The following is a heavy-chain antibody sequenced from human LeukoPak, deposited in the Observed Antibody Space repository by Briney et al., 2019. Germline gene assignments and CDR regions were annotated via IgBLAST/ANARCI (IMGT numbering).Heavy chain of an antibody. CDR3: ASGSLDYSSSSNFDY. CDR2: IYYSGST. J-gene: IGHJ4*02. CDR1: GGSIANTNYY. Sequence: SETLSLTCTVSGGSIANTNYYWNWIRQPPGKGLEWLGYIYYSGSTNYNPSLKSRVTISVDTSKNQFSLRLSSVTAADTAVYYCASGSLDYSSSSNFDYWGQGILVTVSS. D-gene: IGHD6-6*01. V-gene: IGHV4-61*01.